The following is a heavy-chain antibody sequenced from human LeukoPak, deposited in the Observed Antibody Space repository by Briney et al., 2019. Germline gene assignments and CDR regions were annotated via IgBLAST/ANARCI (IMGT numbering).Heavy chain of an antibody. J-gene: IGHJ4*02. Sequence: GASVKVSCKASGGTFSSYAISWVRQAPGQGLEWMGRIIPILGIANYAQKFQGRVTITADKSTSTAYMELSSLRSEDTAVYYCARAEGYYGSGTFDYWGQGVLVTVSS. CDR1: GGTFSSYA. CDR3: ARAEGYYGSGTFDY. V-gene: IGHV1-69*04. CDR2: IIPILGIA. D-gene: IGHD3-10*01.